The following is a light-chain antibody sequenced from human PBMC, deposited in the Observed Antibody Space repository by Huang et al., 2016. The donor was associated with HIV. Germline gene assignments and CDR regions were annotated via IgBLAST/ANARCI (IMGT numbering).Light chain of an antibody. CDR3: QYGET. V-gene: IGKV1-5*03. Sequence: DIQLTQSPTTLSASVGDRLTTTCRASQNISSWFAWYQQKPGKAPKLLIYKISSLESGVPSSFSGSGSWTKFTLTINSLQPDDIGTYYCQYGETFGQGSKVEVK. CDR2: KIS. J-gene: IGKJ1*01. CDR1: QNISSW.